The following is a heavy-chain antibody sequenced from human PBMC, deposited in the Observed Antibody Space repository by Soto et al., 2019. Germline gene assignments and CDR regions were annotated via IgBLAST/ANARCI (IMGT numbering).Heavy chain of an antibody. CDR2: IYYSGST. V-gene: IGHV4-39*01. CDR3: ATLWFGESQY. CDR1: GGSISSSSYY. Sequence: PSETLSLTCTVSGGSISSSSYYWGWIRQPPGKGLEWIGSIYYSGSTYYNPSLKSRVTISVDTSKNQFSLKLSSVTAADTAVYYCATLWFGESQYWGQGTLVTXSS. D-gene: IGHD3-10*01. J-gene: IGHJ4*02.